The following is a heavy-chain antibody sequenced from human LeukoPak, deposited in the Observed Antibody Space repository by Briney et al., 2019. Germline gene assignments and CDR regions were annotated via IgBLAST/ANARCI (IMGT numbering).Heavy chain of an antibody. CDR1: GFTFRSYW. D-gene: IGHD3-9*01. J-gene: IGHJ4*02. Sequence: GGSLRLSCTASGFTFRSYWMTWVRQAPGKGLEWVANIKDDGREKKYVDSVKGRFTISRDNAKNSLYLQMSSRRAEDTAVYYCARDPATGFDYWGQGTLVTVSS. V-gene: IGHV3-7*03. CDR3: ARDPATGFDY. CDR2: IKDDGREK.